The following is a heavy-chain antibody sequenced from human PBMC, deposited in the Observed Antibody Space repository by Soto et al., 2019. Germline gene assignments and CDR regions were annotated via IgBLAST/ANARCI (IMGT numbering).Heavy chain of an antibody. CDR2: IYTSGST. Sequence: SETLSLTCTVSGGSISSYYWSWIRQPAGKGLEWIGHIYTSGSTNYNPSLKSRVTMSVDTSKNQFSLKLSSVTAADTAVYYCARDAHYDILTGQRFDPWGQGTLVTVSS. CDR3: ARDAHYDILTGQRFDP. D-gene: IGHD3-9*01. CDR1: GGSISSYY. J-gene: IGHJ5*02. V-gene: IGHV4-4*07.